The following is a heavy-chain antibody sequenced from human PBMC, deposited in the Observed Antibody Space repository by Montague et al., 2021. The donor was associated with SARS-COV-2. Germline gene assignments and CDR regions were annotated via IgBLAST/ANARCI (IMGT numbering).Heavy chain of an antibody. CDR2: IYYSGST. D-gene: IGHD2-21*01. J-gene: IGHJ4*02. V-gene: IGHV4-39*01. CDR1: GGSIGSSNCN. CDR3: ARQGGDMVMVSAIRGPYYFDY. Sequence: SETLSLTRTLSGGSIGSSNCNWGWIRQPPGKGLEWIGTIYYSGSTYYXWCVKSRVTISVDTSKNQFSLKLRSVTAADTAVYYCARQGGDMVMVSAIRGPYYFDYWGQGTLVTVSS.